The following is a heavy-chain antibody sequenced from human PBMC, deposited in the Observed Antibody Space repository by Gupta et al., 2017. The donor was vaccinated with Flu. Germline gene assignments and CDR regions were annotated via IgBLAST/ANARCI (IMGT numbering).Heavy chain of an antibody. CDR2: IYTSGST. J-gene: IGHJ3*02. Sequence: QVQLQESGPGLVKPSQTLSLTCTGSGGSISGGSYYWSWIRQPAGKGLEWIGRIYTSGSTKYNPSLKSRVTISVDTSKNQFSLKLSSVTAADTAVYYCARVSPYYYDSSGYYRAFDIWGQGTMVTVSS. V-gene: IGHV4-61*02. D-gene: IGHD3-22*01. CDR1: GGSISGGSYY. CDR3: ARVSPYYYDSSGYYRAFDI.